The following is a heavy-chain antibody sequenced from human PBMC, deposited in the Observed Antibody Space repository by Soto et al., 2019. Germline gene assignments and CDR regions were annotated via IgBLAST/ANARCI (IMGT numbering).Heavy chain of an antibody. V-gene: IGHV3-23*01. CDR2: ISGSGGST. CDR3: AKDLTMIVVVITTPEFDY. CDR1: GFTFSSYA. Sequence: PGGSLRLSCAASGFTFSSYAMSWVRQAPGKGLEWVSAISGSGGSTYYADSVKGRFTISRDNSKNTLYLQMNSLRAEDTAVYYCAKDLTMIVVVITTPEFDYWGQGTLVTVSS. D-gene: IGHD3-22*01. J-gene: IGHJ4*02.